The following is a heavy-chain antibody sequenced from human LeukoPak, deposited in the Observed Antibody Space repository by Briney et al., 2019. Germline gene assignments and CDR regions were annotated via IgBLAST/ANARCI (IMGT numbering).Heavy chain of an antibody. CDR2: IHPNSGGT. D-gene: IGHD1-26*01. Sequence: ASVKVSCKASGYTFTGYYMHWVRQAPGEGPEWMGWIHPNSGGTKYAQKFQGRVTMTRDTSHSTAYMELSRLRSDDTAVYYCARGSDGSHPDLAFDFWGQGTMVTVSS. J-gene: IGHJ3*01. CDR1: GYTFTGYY. CDR3: ARGSDGSHPDLAFDF. V-gene: IGHV1-2*02.